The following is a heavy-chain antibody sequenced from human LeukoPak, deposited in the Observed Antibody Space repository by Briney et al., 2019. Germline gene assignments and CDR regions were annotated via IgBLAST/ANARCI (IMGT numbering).Heavy chain of an antibody. D-gene: IGHD2-15*01. CDR2: IYHSGST. V-gene: IGHV4-38-2*02. Sequence: SETLSLTCNVSGYSISSAYYWGWIRQPPGKGLEWIGSIYHSGSTYYNPSLKSRVTISVDTSKNQFSLKLSSVTAADTAVYYCARDGTYCSGGNCYSNYWGQGTLVTVSS. CDR1: GYSISSAYY. J-gene: IGHJ4*02. CDR3: ARDGTYCSGGNCYSNY.